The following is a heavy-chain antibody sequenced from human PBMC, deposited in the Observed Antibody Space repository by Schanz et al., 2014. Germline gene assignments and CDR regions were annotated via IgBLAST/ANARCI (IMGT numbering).Heavy chain of an antibody. CDR3: AATTILAD. CDR2: ISSVGISK. V-gene: IGHV3-48*02. J-gene: IGHJ4*02. CDR1: GFNFGDYY. D-gene: IGHD3-3*01. Sequence: DVQLVESGGGLVQSGGSLRLSCAASGFNFGDYYMSWVRQAPGKGLEWVSYISSVGISKYYADPVKGRFTISRDNSKNTLYLQMNSLRDEDTAVYYCAATTILADWGQGTLVAVSS.